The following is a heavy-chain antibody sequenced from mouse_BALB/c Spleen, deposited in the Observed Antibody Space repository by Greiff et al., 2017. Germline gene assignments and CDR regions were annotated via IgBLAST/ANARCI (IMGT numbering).Heavy chain of an antibody. CDR1: GFNIKDTY. Sequence: EVMLVESGAELVKPGASVKLSCTASGFNIKDTYMHWVKQRPEQGLEWIGRIDPANGNTKYDPKFQGKATITADTSSNTAYLQLSSLTSEDTAVYYCACLLGDAMDYWGQGTSVTVSS. D-gene: IGHD2-1*01. CDR3: ACLLGDAMDY. V-gene: IGHV14-3*02. CDR2: IDPANGNT. J-gene: IGHJ4*01.